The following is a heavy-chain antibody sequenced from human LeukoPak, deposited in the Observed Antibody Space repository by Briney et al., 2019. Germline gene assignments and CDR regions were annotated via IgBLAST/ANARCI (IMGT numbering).Heavy chain of an antibody. CDR2: INHSGST. Sequence: SETLSLTCAVYGGSFSGYYWSWIRQPSGNGLEWIGEINHSGSTNYNPSLKSRVTISVDTSKNQFSLKLSSVTAADTAVYYCYGDKYYYYGMDVWGQGTTVTVSS. CDR3: YGDKYYYYGMDV. CDR1: GGSFSGYY. J-gene: IGHJ6*02. V-gene: IGHV4-34*01. D-gene: IGHD4-17*01.